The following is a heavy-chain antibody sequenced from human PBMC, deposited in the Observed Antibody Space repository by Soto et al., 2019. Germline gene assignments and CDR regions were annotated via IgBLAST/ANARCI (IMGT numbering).Heavy chain of an antibody. CDR1: GFTFSSSA. Sequence: EVQLLDSGGGLVQPGGSLRLSCAASGFTFSSSAMSWVRQAPGKGLGWVSAVSGSGGTTSYADSVRGRFTISRDNSKNTLYLQMNSLRAEDTAIYCCARCTVDTIVTSGWCHYLDPWGQGTRVTVSS. CDR3: ARCTVDTIVTSGWCHYLDP. CDR2: VSGSGGTT. J-gene: IGHJ5*02. D-gene: IGHD6-19*01. V-gene: IGHV3-23*01.